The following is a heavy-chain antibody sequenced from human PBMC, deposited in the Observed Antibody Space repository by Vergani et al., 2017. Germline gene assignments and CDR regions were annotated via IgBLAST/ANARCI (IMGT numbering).Heavy chain of an antibody. D-gene: IGHD2-15*01. Sequence: QVQLVESGGGLVKPGGSLRLSCAASGFTFSDYYMSWIRQAPGKGLEWVSYISSSSSYTNYADSVKGRFTISRDNAKNSLYLQMNSLRAEDTAVYYCARDNGQWXSCSGGSCYSDPEYYFDYWGQGTLVTVSS. CDR1: GFTFSDYY. J-gene: IGHJ4*02. CDR3: ARDNGQWXSCSGGSCYSDPEYYFDY. V-gene: IGHV3-11*05. CDR2: ISSSSSYT.